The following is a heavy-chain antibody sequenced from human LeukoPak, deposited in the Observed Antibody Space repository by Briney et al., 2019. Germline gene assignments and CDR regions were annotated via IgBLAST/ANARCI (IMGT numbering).Heavy chain of an antibody. D-gene: IGHD6-6*01. CDR2: INTNTGYP. Sequence: GASVKVSCKASGYTFTSYAMNWVRQAPGQGLEWMGWINTNTGYPTYAQGFTGRFVFSLDTSVSTAYLQISSLKAEDTAVYYCARVRIAARLGDVNWFDPWGQGTLVTVSS. V-gene: IGHV7-4-1*02. CDR1: GYTFTSYA. J-gene: IGHJ5*02. CDR3: ARVRIAARLGDVNWFDP.